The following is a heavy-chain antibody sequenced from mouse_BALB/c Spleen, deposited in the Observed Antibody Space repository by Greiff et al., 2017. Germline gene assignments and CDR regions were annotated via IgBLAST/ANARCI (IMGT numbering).Heavy chain of an antibody. CDR3: AKELGRNYAMDY. CDR2: IWGDGST. J-gene: IGHJ4*01. Sequence: VKLQESGPGLVAPSQSLSITCTVSGFSLTGYGVNWVRQPPGKGLEWLGMIWGDGSTDYNSALKSRLSISKDNSKSQVFLKMNSLQTDDTARYYGAKELGRNYAMDYWGQGTSVTVSS. CDR1: GFSLTGYG. D-gene: IGHD4-1*01. V-gene: IGHV2-6-7*01.